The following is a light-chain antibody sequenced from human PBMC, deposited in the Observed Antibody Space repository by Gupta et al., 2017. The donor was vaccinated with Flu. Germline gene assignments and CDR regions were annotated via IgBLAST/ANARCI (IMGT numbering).Light chain of an antibody. CDR2: EVK. CDR1: SSDNGGYNC. CDR3: SSYAGSNKLGV. V-gene: IGLV2-8*01. J-gene: IGLJ3*02. Sequence: SSDNGGYNCVGWHQQHAGKAPKLVILEVKTLPAGVPDRCSGAKSGNTASLTVSGLQAEEEADYYCSSYAGSNKLGVVGGGSKVTVL.